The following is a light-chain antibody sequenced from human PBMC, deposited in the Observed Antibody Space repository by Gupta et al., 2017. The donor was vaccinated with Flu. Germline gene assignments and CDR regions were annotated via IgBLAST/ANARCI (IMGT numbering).Light chain of an antibody. V-gene: IGLV2-14*01. J-gene: IGLJ3*02. CDR3: GSYTSSTTLV. Sequence: QSALTQPASVSGSPGQSITISCTGTSSDVGGYNYVSWYQQHPGKAPKLMICEVSNRPSGVSNRFSASKSGNTASLTISGLQAEDEADYYCGSYTSSTTLVFGGGTKLTV. CDR1: SSDVGGYNY. CDR2: EVS.